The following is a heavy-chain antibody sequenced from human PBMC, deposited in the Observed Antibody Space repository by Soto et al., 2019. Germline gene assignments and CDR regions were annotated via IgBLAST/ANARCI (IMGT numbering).Heavy chain of an antibody. V-gene: IGHV3-30-3*01. CDR3: ASSMYSSSWYVY. D-gene: IGHD6-13*01. CDR1: GFTFSSYA. J-gene: IGHJ4*02. CDR2: ISHDGSNK. Sequence: PGGSLRLSCAASGFTFSSYAMHWVRQAPGKGLEWVAVISHDGSNKYYADSVKGRFTISRDNSKNTLYLQMNSLRAEDTAVYYCASSMYSSSWYVYWGQGTLVTVSS.